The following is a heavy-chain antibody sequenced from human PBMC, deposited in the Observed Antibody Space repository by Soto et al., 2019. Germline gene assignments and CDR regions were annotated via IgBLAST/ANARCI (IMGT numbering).Heavy chain of an antibody. Sequence: TSETLSLTCTVSGGSISSSSYYWGCIRQPPGKGLEWIGSIYYSGSTYYNPSLKSRVTISVDTSKNQFSLKLSSVNAADTAVYYCARLHRIAAAGGGNWFDPWGQGTLVTVSS. J-gene: IGHJ5*02. CDR2: IYYSGST. CDR3: ARLHRIAAAGGGNWFDP. CDR1: GGSISSSSYY. D-gene: IGHD6-13*01. V-gene: IGHV4-39*01.